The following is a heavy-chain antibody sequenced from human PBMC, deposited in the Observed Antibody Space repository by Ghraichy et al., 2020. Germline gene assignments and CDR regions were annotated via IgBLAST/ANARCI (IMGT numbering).Heavy chain of an antibody. CDR3: AKEMTYGDYDPSYFDY. CDR1: GFTFSSYG. V-gene: IGHV3-30*18. Sequence: GGSLRLSCAASGFTFSSYGMHWVRQAPGKGLEWVAVISYDGSNKYYADSVKGRFTISRDNSKNTLYLQMNSLRAEDTAVYYCAKEMTYGDYDPSYFDYWGQGTLVTVSS. J-gene: IGHJ4*02. D-gene: IGHD4-17*01. CDR2: ISYDGSNK.